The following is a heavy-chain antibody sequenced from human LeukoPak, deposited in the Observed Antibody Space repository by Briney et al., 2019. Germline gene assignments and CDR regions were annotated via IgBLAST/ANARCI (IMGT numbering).Heavy chain of an antibody. CDR2: INADNGNT. CDR1: GYRFTTYA. V-gene: IGHV1-3*01. CDR3: ARSRCSGTSCYVPDF. Sequence: GASVKVSCKASGYRFTTYAMHWVRQAPGQRLEWMGWINADNGNTKYSQKFQGRVTITRDTSASTDYMELSSLTSEDTAVYYCARSRCSGTSCYVPDFWGQGTLVTVSS. J-gene: IGHJ4*02. D-gene: IGHD2-2*01.